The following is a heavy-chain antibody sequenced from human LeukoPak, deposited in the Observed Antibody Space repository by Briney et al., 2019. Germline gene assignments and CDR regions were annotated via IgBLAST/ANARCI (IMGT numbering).Heavy chain of an antibody. J-gene: IGHJ4*02. CDR2: ISGSGGST. CDR3: AKGGLNWNYYYY. CDR1: GFTFSSYA. Sequence: GGSLRLSCAASGFTFSSYAMSWVRQAPGKGPEWVSAISGSGGSTYYADSVKGRFTISRDNSKNTLYLQMNSLRAEDTAVYYCAKGGLNWNYYYYWGQGTLVTVSS. D-gene: IGHD1-1*01. V-gene: IGHV3-23*01.